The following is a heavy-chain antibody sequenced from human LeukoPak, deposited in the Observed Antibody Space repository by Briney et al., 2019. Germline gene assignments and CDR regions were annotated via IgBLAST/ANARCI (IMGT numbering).Heavy chain of an antibody. CDR3: TTDLYGGLFLFDY. CDR2: ISGSGVST. V-gene: IGHV3-23*01. Sequence: PGGSLRLSCAASGFTFSSYAMSWVRQAPGKGLEWVSAISGSGVSTSYADSVKGRFTISRDNAKNTLYLQMNSLRAEDTAVYYCTTDLYGGLFLFDYWGQGTLVTVSS. J-gene: IGHJ4*02. D-gene: IGHD4-23*01. CDR1: GFTFSSYA.